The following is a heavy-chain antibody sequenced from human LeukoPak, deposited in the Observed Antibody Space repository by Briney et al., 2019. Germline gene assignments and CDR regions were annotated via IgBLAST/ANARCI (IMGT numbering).Heavy chain of an antibody. CDR3: ARLRDWFDP. CDR2: IYYSGST. J-gene: IGHJ5*02. Sequence: SETLSLTCTVSGGSISNDYWSWIRQPPGKGLEWIGYIYYSGSTNYNPTLKSRVTMSADTSKNQFSLKLSSVTAADTAVYYCARLRDWFDPWGQGTLVTVSS. CDR1: GGSISNDY. V-gene: IGHV4-59*01.